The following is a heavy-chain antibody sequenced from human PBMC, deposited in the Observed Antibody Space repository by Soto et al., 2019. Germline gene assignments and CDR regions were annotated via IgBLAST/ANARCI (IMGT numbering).Heavy chain of an antibody. Sequence: GALRLSCAASGFTFSSCAMSWVRQAPGKGLEWVSGISGSGGGTYYADSVKGRFTISRDNSKNTLYLQMNSLRAEDTAVYYCAKDRSRSYGSGYPLGYFDYWGQGTLVTVSS. CDR3: AKDRSRSYGSGYPLGYFDY. CDR1: GFTFSSCA. D-gene: IGHD3-22*01. V-gene: IGHV3-23*01. J-gene: IGHJ4*02. CDR2: ISGSGGGT.